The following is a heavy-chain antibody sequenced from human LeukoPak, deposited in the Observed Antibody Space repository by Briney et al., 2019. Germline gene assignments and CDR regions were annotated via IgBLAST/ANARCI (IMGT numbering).Heavy chain of an antibody. V-gene: IGHV4-59*01. CDR3: ARVYYSDSYDYWYFDL. CDR2: IYYSGST. D-gene: IGHD6-13*01. J-gene: IGHJ2*01. Sequence: PSETLSLTCTVSGGSIRSYYWSWIRQPPGKGLEWIAYIYYSGSTNYNPSLKSRVTISVDTSKNQFSLKLSSVTAADTAVYYCARVYYSDSYDYWYFDLWGRGTLVTVSS. CDR1: GGSIRSYY.